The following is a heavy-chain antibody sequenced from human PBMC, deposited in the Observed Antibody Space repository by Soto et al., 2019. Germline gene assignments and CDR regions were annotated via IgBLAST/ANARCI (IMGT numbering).Heavy chain of an antibody. J-gene: IGHJ6*02. CDR3: ARADCISTSCPARYYYGMDV. V-gene: IGHV1-69*12. Sequence: QVQLVQSGAEVKKPGSSVKVSCKASGGTFSSYAISWVRQAPGQGLEWMGGIIPIFGTANYAQKFQGRVTITAGESTSTAYMELSSLRSEDTAVYYCARADCISTSCPARYYYGMDVWSQGTTVTVSS. CDR1: GGTFSSYA. CDR2: IIPIFGTA. D-gene: IGHD2-2*01.